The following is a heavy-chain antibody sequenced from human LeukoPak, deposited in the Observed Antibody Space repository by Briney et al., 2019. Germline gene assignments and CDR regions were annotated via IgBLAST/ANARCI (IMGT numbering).Heavy chain of an antibody. Sequence: ASVKVSCKASGYTFTSYYMHWVRQAPGQGLEWLGVINPSAGSTTYAQKFQGRVTVTRDTSTSTVYMELSRLRSEDTAAYYCAKDWEYYGSGSYFMDHWGQGTLVTVSS. CDR2: INPSAGST. CDR3: AKDWEYYGSGSYFMDH. D-gene: IGHD3-10*01. CDR1: GYTFTSYY. V-gene: IGHV1-46*01. J-gene: IGHJ4*02.